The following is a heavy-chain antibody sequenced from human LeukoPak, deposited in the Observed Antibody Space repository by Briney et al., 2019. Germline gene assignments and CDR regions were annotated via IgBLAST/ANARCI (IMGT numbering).Heavy chain of an antibody. J-gene: IGHJ4*02. D-gene: IGHD6-19*01. CDR2: TRFDESYS. CDR3: AKDRPRIAVTGSVFDY. CDR1: GFIFSDYG. V-gene: IGHV3-30*02. Sequence: GGSLRLSCVASGFIFSDYGMHWARQAPGKGLEWVAFTRFDESYSYYVQSVRGRFSISRDNAQNTLYLHMNNLRSEDAAVYYCAKDRPRIAVTGSVFDYWGQGTLVTVSS.